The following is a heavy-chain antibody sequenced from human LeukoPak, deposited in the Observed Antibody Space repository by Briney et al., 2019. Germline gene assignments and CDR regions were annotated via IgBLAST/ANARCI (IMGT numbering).Heavy chain of an antibody. Sequence: SGGSLRLSCAASGFTFNNYATNWVRQAPGKGREWVSTVGGFGRRTYYADSVQGRFTISRDNSKNTLFLQMNSLRAEDTAAYYCAKGGSSWYYFDYWGQGTLVTVSS. CDR3: AKGGSSWYYFDY. CDR1: GFTFNNYA. J-gene: IGHJ4*02. V-gene: IGHV3-23*01. D-gene: IGHD6-13*01. CDR2: VGGFGRRT.